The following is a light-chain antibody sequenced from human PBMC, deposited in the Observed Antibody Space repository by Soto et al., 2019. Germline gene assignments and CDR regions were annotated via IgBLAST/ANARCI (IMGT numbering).Light chain of an antibody. Sequence: DIVMTQSPLSLHVTPGEPASISCRSSQSLLHSDGYNYLDWYLQKPGQSPHLLIYLGSNRASGIPYRFSSSGPGTDFTLKISRVEAEDVGGYYSIQGLQTSVTFGPGTEVDSK. CDR1: QSLLHSDGYNY. CDR3: IQGLQTSVT. V-gene: IGKV2-28*01. CDR2: LGS. J-gene: IGKJ3*01.